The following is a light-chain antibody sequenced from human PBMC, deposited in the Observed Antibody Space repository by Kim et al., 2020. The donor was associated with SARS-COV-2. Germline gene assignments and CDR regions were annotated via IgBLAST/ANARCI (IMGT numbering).Light chain of an antibody. CDR1: QDINNY. CDR3: QHYYTHPLT. CDR2: AAS. Sequence: SVEDRVTITCRASQDINNYLAWFQQKPGEAPKSLIYAASSLLSGVPSKFSGNGSGTDFTLTISSLQPEDFTTYYCQHYYTHPLTFGGGTKLEIK. J-gene: IGKJ4*01. V-gene: IGKV1-16*02.